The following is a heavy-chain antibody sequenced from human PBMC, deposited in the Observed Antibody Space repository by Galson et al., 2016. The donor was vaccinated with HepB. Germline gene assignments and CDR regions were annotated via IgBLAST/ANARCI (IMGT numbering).Heavy chain of an antibody. J-gene: IGHJ5*02. D-gene: IGHD3-3*01. CDR1: GGSISSGGYY. CDR2: THHSGST. Sequence: TLSLTCTVSGGSISSGGYYWSWLRQHPGKGLEWIGYTHHSGSTYYSPSLKSRLAISVDTSKNQFSLNLSSVTAADTAVYYCARSPGTIFGIVSLLDLWGQGTLVTASS. V-gene: IGHV4-31*03. CDR3: ARSPGTIFGIVSLLDL.